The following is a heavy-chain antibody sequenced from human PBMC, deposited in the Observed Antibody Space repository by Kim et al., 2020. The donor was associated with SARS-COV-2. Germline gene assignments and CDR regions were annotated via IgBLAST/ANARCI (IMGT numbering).Heavy chain of an antibody. CDR3: ARHSGYYYDSSGRLTPNYGMDV. V-gene: IGHV4-59*08. J-gene: IGHJ6*02. CDR1: GGSISSYY. CDR2: IYYSGST. D-gene: IGHD3-22*01. Sequence: SETLSLTCTVSGGSISSYYWSWIRQPPGKGLEWIGYIYYSGSTNYNPSLKSRVTISVDTSKNQFSLKLSSVTAADTAVYYCARHSGYYYDSSGRLTPNYGMDVWGQGTTVTVSS.